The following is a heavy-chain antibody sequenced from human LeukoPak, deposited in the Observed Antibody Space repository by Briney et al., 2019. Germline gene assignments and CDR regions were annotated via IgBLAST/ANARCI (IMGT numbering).Heavy chain of an antibody. J-gene: IGHJ4*02. Sequence: GGFLRLSCAASGFTFSSYGMHWVRQAPGKGLEWVAVISYDGSNKYYADSVKGRFTISRDNSKNTLYLQMNSLRAEDTAVYYCAKLRWLQFAPKDYWGQGTLVTVSS. D-gene: IGHD5-24*01. V-gene: IGHV3-30*18. CDR1: GFTFSSYG. CDR2: ISYDGSNK. CDR3: AKLRWLQFAPKDY.